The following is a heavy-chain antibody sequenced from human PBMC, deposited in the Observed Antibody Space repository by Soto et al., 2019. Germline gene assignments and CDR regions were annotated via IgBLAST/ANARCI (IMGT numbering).Heavy chain of an antibody. CDR2: ISSISSTI. Sequence: SGGSLRLSCAASGFTFSSYSMNWVRQAPGKGLEWVSYISSISSTIYYADSVKGRFTISRDNAKNSLYLQMNSLRDEDTAVYYCARELVGTTSASTYYGMDVWGQGTTVTVSS. D-gene: IGHD1-26*01. CDR3: ARELVGTTSASTYYGMDV. J-gene: IGHJ6*02. V-gene: IGHV3-48*02. CDR1: GFTFSSYS.